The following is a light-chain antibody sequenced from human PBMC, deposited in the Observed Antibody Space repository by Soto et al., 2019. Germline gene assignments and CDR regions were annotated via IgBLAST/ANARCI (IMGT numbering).Light chain of an antibody. J-gene: IGKJ5*01. CDR3: QQLNSYPIT. CDR2: AAS. V-gene: IGKV1-9*01. CDR1: QGISSY. Sequence: DIQLTQSPSFLSASVGDRVTITCRASQGISSYLAWYQQKPGEAPNLLIYAASTLQSGVPSRFSGSGSGTEVTLTISSLQTEDFATYYCQQLNSYPITFGQGTRLEIK.